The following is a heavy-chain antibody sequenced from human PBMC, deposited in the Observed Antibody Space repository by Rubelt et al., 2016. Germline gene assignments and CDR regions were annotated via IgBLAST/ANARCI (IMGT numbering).Heavy chain of an antibody. Sequence: QVQREQSGAEVKKPGASVKVSCKASGYAFTSHDINWVRQAPGQGLEWMGYMTPNSANTGYAPKFRAGVTLTRPNAISTAYMELGSLRSEDTAVYYCVSGAIWGQGTLVTVSS. J-gene: IGHJ3*02. V-gene: IGHV1-8*01. CDR3: VSGAI. CDR2: MTPNSANT. CDR1: GYAFTSHD.